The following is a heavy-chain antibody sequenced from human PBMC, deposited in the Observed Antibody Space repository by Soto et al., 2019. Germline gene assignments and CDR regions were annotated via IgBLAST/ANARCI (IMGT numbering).Heavy chain of an antibody. D-gene: IGHD6-13*01. Sequence: SETLSLTCAVYGGSFSGYYWSWIRQPPGKGLEWIGEINHSGSTNYNPSLKSRVTISVDTSKNQFSLKLSSVTAADTAVYYCARGGYIAAAGLYWGQGTLVTVSS. V-gene: IGHV4-34*01. CDR3: ARGGYIAAAGLY. CDR2: INHSGST. J-gene: IGHJ4*02. CDR1: GGSFSGYY.